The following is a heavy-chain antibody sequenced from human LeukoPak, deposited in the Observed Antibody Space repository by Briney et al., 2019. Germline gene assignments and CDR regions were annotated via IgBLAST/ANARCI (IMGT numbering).Heavy chain of an antibody. CDR3: ARDLYDYYLDY. Sequence: GGSLRLSCVASGFSFSHYGMHWVRQAPGKGLEWVAGVRFDGSDKYHEDSVKGRFTISRDTSKNTVYLQMDGLRDDDTAVYYCARDLYDYYLDYWGQGTLVTVSS. D-gene: IGHD3-3*01. J-gene: IGHJ4*02. CDR2: VRFDGSDK. CDR1: GFSFSHYG. V-gene: IGHV3-33*01.